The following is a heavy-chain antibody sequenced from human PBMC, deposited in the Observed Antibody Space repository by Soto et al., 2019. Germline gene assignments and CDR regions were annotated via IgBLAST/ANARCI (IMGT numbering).Heavy chain of an antibody. CDR1: GFTFSSYS. CDR2: ISSSSSTI. Sequence: GGSLRLSCAASGFTFSSYSMNWVRQAPGKGLEWVSYISSSSSTIYYADSVKGRFTTSRDNAKNSLYLQMNSLRDEDTAVYYCERYYSGWFDPWGQGTLVTVSS. V-gene: IGHV3-48*02. D-gene: IGHD3-10*01. CDR3: ERYYSGWFDP. J-gene: IGHJ5*02.